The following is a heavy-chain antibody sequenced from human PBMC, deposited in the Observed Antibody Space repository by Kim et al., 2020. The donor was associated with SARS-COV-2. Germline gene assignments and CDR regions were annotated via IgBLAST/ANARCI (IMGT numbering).Heavy chain of an antibody. J-gene: IGHJ1*01. D-gene: IGHD6-13*01. CDR1: GDTSRSYI. CDR3: ARDRMAAGLPYFQN. Sequence: SVKVSCRTSGDTSRSYIINWVRQAPGHGPEWMGSLISLFRKVTDAQKFQGRITITADESTDTSYLELTGLTYADTAVYYCARDRMAAGLPYFQNWGQG. V-gene: IGHV1-69*13. CDR2: LISLFRKV.